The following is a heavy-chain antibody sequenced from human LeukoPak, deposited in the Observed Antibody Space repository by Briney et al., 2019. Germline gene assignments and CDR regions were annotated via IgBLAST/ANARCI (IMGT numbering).Heavy chain of an antibody. Sequence: GGSLRLSRAASGFTFSSYAMHWVRQAPGKGLEYVSAISSNGGSTYYANSVKGRFTISRDNSKNTLYLQMGSLRAEDMAVYYCARGRLWFRELSGLDYWGQGTLVIVSS. CDR3: ARGRLWFRELSGLDY. J-gene: IGHJ4*02. D-gene: IGHD3-10*01. V-gene: IGHV3-64*01. CDR1: GFTFSSYA. CDR2: ISSNGGST.